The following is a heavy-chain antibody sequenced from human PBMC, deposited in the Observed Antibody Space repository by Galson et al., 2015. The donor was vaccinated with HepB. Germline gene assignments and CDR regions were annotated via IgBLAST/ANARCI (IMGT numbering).Heavy chain of an antibody. V-gene: IGHV3-7*01. CDR1: GFTFSDYR. J-gene: IGHJ4*02. CDR2: IKQDEGEK. CDR3: AREGRIGTCFDY. Sequence: SLRLSCAASGFTFSDYRMSWVRQAPGKGLEWVASIKQDEGEKNYVDSVKGRLTISRDNAKSSLFLQMNSLRAEDTAVYFCAREGRIGTCFDYWGQGTLVTVSS. D-gene: IGHD1-26*01.